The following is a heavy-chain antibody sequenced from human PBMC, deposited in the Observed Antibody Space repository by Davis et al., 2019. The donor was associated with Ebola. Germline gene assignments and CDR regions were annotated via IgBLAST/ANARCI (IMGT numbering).Heavy chain of an antibody. CDR3: ARHPRGAVAGIYYFDL. Sequence: GGSLRLSCQAFGSNFTTSWFGWVRQLPGNGLDRMGVIHPGDSDTSYSPSFQRQVTISADNSISTTYLQWSSLKASDSAMYYCARHPRGAVAGIYYFDLWGQGTLVTVSA. D-gene: IGHD6-19*01. CDR1: GSNFTTSW. J-gene: IGHJ4*02. CDR2: IHPGDSDT. V-gene: IGHV5-51*01.